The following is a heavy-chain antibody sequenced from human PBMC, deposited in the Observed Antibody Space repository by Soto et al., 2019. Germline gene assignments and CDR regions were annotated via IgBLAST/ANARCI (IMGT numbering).Heavy chain of an antibody. D-gene: IGHD3-3*02. CDR2: IYHSGST. CDR3: ARAFPGYYGMDV. J-gene: IGHJ6*02. Sequence: PSETLSLTCAVSGYSISSGYYWGWIRQPPGKGLEWIGSIYHSGSTYYNPSLKSRVTISVDTSKNQFSLKLSPVTAADTAVYYCARAFPGYYGMDVWGQGTTVTVSS. CDR1: GYSISSGYY. V-gene: IGHV4-38-2*01.